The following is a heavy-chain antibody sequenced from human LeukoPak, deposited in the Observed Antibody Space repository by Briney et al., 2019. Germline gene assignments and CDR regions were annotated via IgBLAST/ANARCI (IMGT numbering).Heavy chain of an antibody. CDR1: GFSVTNNY. V-gene: IGHV3-23*01. CDR3: AKAVGFDWYWHY. CDR2: ISSSVSLT. Sequence: GGSLRLSCAVSGFSVTNNYMSWVRQAPGKGLEWVSAISSSVSLTYYADAVKGRFTVSRDNSKNTLYLQMNSLRAEDTAVYYCAKAVGFDWYWHYWGQGTLVTVSS. J-gene: IGHJ4*02. D-gene: IGHD3-9*01.